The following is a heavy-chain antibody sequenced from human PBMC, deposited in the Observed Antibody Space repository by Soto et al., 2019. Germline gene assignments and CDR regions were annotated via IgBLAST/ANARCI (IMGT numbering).Heavy chain of an antibody. J-gene: IGHJ4*02. CDR3: ARNSTLELEHFDY. D-gene: IGHD1-7*01. Sequence: SETLSLTCTVSGGSISSYYWSWIRQPPGKGLEWIGYIYYSGSTNYNPSLKSRVTISVDTSKNQFSLKLSSVTAADTAVYYCARNSTLELEHFDYWGQGTLVTVSS. CDR2: IYYSGST. CDR1: GGSISSYY. V-gene: IGHV4-59*01.